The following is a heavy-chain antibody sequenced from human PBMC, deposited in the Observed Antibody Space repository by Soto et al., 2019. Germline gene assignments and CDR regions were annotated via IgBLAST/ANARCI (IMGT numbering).Heavy chain of an antibody. J-gene: IGHJ6*02. Sequence: SETLSLSCTVSGGSISRSSSYWGWIRQPPGKGLEWIGNIFYSGSSYYNPSLKSRVTISVDTSKNQFSLKLSSVTAADTAVYYCDRDKYRSSWSGYYYGMDGWGQWTTVTGS. D-gene: IGHD6-6*01. CDR1: GGSISRSSSY. CDR3: DRDKYRSSWSGYYYGMDG. CDR2: IFYSGSS. V-gene: IGHV4-39*07.